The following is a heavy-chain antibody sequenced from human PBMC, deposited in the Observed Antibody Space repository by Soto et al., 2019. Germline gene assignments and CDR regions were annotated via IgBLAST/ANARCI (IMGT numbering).Heavy chain of an antibody. CDR1: GYTFTSYA. Sequence: ASVKVSCKASGYTFTSYAMHWVRQAPGQRLEWMGWINAGNGNTKYSQKFQGRVTITRDTSASTAYIELSSLRSEDTAVYYCARDRSFCSGGSCYSWFDPWGQGTLVTSPQ. J-gene: IGHJ5*02. CDR2: INAGNGNT. V-gene: IGHV1-3*01. CDR3: ARDRSFCSGGSCYSWFDP. D-gene: IGHD2-15*01.